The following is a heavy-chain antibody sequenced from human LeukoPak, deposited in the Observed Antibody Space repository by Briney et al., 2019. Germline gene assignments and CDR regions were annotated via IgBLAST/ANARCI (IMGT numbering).Heavy chain of an antibody. D-gene: IGHD2-15*01. CDR3: ATGRYCSGGTCSSSLGF. CDR1: GYSFTNYW. Sequence: GESLKISCKGSGYSFTNYWIGWVRQMPGKGLEWMGIIYPGDSNTRYSPSFQGQVTISVDKSISTAYQQWSSLKASDTAVCYCATGRYCSGGTCSSSLGFWGQGTLVTVSS. CDR2: IYPGDSNT. J-gene: IGHJ4*02. V-gene: IGHV5-51*01.